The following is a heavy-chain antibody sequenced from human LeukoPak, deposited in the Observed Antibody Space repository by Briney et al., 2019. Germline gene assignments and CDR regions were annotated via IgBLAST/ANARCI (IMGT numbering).Heavy chain of an antibody. J-gene: IGHJ4*02. V-gene: IGHV3-49*04. CDR1: GFTFGDYA. CDR3: TSENSSGWYYFDY. D-gene: IGHD6-19*01. Sequence: GGSLRLSCTASGFTFGDYAMSWVRQAPGKGLEWVGFIRSKAYGGTTEYAASVKGSFTISRDDSKSIAYLQMNSLKTEDTAVYYCTSENSSGWYYFDYWGQGTLVTVSS. CDR2: IRSKAYGGTT.